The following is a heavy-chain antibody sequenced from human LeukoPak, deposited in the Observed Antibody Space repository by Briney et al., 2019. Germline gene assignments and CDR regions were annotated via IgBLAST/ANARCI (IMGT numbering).Heavy chain of an antibody. J-gene: IGHJ4*02. CDR1: GFTFSSYG. V-gene: IGHV3-33*01. D-gene: IGHD3-22*01. Sequence: PGRSLRLSCAASGFTFSSYGMHWVRQAPGKGLEWVAVIWYDGSNKYYADSVKGRFTISRDNSKNTLYLQMNSLRAEDTAVYYCARDSYDGSGYYSFDYWGQGTLVTVSS. CDR3: ARDSYDGSGYYSFDY. CDR2: IWYDGSNK.